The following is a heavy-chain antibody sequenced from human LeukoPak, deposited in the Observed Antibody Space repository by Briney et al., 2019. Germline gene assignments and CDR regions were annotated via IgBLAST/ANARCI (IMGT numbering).Heavy chain of an antibody. CDR3: ARDGFTISPPPTS. CDR2: IKQDGSEK. Sequence: PGGSLRLSCAASGLSLNYDWMTWVRQAPGKGLEWVANIKQDGSEKYYVDSVKGRFTISRDNAKNSLYLQMNSLRAEDTAVYYCARDGFTISPPPTSWGQGTLVTVSS. J-gene: IGHJ5*02. D-gene: IGHD3-3*01. CDR1: GLSLNYDW. V-gene: IGHV3-7*01.